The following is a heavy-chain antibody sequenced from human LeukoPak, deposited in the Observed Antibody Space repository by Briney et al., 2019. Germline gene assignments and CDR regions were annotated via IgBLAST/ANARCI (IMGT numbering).Heavy chain of an antibody. CDR3: AKDGGYSGYDHDY. J-gene: IGHJ4*02. CDR2: IGGSGAGT. D-gene: IGHD5-12*01. Sequence: GGSLRLSCGASGFTFSSSAMTWVRQAPGKGLEWVSYIGGSGAGTYYADSVKGRFTISRDNSKNTLYLQMNSLRAEDTAVYYCAKDGGYSGYDHDYWGQGTLVTVSS. V-gene: IGHV3-23*01. CDR1: GFTFSSSA.